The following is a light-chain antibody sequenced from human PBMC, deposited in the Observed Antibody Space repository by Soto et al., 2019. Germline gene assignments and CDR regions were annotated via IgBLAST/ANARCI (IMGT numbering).Light chain of an antibody. CDR3: QQYGSSPPT. V-gene: IGKV3-20*01. CDR1: QSVSSSY. J-gene: IGKJ1*01. Sequence: EIVLTQSPGTLSLSPGERATLSCRASQSVSSSYLAWYQQKPVQAPRLLIYGASSRASGIPDRFSGSGSGTDFTLSISRLEPEDFVVYYCQQYGSSPPTFGQGTKVEIK. CDR2: GAS.